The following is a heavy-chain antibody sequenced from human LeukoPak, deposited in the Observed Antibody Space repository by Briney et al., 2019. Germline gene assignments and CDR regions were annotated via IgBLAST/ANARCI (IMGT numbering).Heavy chain of an antibody. D-gene: IGHD3-22*01. CDR3: GESHRWLLLPLDY. J-gene: IGHJ4*02. V-gene: IGHV3-23*01. CDR1: GFTFSSYA. Sequence: GGSLRLSCAASGFTFSSYAMSWVRQAPGKGLEWVSAISGSGGSTYYADSVKGRFTISRDNSKNTLDLQMNSLRAEDTAVYYCGESHRWLLLPLDYWGQGTLVTVSS. CDR2: ISGSGGST.